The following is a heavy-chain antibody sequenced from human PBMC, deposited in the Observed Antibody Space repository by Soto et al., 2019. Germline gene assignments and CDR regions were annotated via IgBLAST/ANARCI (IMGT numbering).Heavy chain of an antibody. V-gene: IGHV1-18*01. CDR2: ISAYNGNT. Sequence: ASVKVSCKASGYTFTSYGISWVRRAPGQGLEWMGWISAYNGNTNYAQKLQGRVTMTTDTSTSTAYMELRSLRSDDTAVYYCARDTMVRGVNWFDPWGQGTLVTVSS. CDR1: GYTFTSYG. J-gene: IGHJ5*02. D-gene: IGHD3-10*01. CDR3: ARDTMVRGVNWFDP.